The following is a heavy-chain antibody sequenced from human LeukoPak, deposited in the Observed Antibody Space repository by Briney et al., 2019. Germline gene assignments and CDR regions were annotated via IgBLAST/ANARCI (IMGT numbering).Heavy chain of an antibody. D-gene: IGHD4-17*01. CDR2: INAGNGNT. CDR1: GYTFTSYA. J-gene: IGHJ4*02. V-gene: IGHV1-3*03. Sequence: GASVKVSCKASGYTFTSYAIHWVRQAPGQRLEWMGWINAGNGNTKYSQEFQGRVTITRDTSATTAYMELSSLISEDMAVYYCARYGDYEGDFDYWGQGTLVTVSS. CDR3: ARYGDYEGDFDY.